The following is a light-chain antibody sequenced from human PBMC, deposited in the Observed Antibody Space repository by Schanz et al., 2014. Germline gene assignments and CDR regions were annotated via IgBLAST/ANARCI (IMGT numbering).Light chain of an antibody. CDR1: QSLLYSDGYNY. CDR3: MQALQTAYT. V-gene: IGKV2-28*01. J-gene: IGKJ2*01. Sequence: DIVMTQSPVSLPVTPGEPASISCRSSQSLLYSDGYNYLDWYLQKPGQSPQLLIYLGSNRASGVPDRFSGSGSGSDFTLKISEVEAEDVGVYYCMQALQTAYTFGQGTKLEIK. CDR2: LGS.